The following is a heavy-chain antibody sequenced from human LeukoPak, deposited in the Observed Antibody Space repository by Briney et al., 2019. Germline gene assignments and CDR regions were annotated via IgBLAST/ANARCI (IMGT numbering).Heavy chain of an antibody. CDR2: MNPNSGNT. Sequence: GASVKVSCKASGYTFTSYDINWVRQATGQGLEWMGWMNPNSGNTGYAQKFQGRVTITRNTSISTAYMELSSLRSEGTAVYYCARNNGVWSGYYNPDYYYYYYMDVWGKGTTVTVSS. CDR3: ARNNGVWSGYYNPDYYYYYYMDV. CDR1: GYTFTSYD. V-gene: IGHV1-8*03. J-gene: IGHJ6*03. D-gene: IGHD3-3*01.